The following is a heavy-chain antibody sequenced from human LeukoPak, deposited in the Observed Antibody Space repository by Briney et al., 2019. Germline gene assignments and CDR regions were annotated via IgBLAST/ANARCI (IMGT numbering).Heavy chain of an antibody. D-gene: IGHD6-19*01. CDR2: INSDGSRT. CDR3: ARPETQYSSGLDGFDI. Sequence: QPGGSLRFSCAASGFTFSTYWMHWVRQAPGKGLVWVSRINSDGSRTTYADSVKGRFTISRDNAKNTLYLQMNSLRTEDTAVYYCARPETQYSSGLDGFDIWGQGTMVTVSS. CDR1: GFTFSTYW. V-gene: IGHV3-74*01. J-gene: IGHJ3*02.